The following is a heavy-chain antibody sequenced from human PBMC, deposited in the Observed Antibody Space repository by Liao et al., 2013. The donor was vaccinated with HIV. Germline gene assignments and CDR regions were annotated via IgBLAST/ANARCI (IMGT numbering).Heavy chain of an antibody. J-gene: IGHJ3*02. CDR2: IYTSGST. CDR1: GASIRSGSYY. D-gene: IGHD3-3*01. V-gene: IGHV4-61*02. Sequence: QVELQESGPGLVKPSQTLSLSCTVSGASIRSGSYYWSWIRQPAGKGLEWIGRIYTSGSTNYNPSLKSRVTISLDTSKNQFSLRLNSVTVADTAVYYCARAPGEWSPSHDGFDIWGQGTMVTVSS. CDR3: ARAPGEWSPSHDGFDI.